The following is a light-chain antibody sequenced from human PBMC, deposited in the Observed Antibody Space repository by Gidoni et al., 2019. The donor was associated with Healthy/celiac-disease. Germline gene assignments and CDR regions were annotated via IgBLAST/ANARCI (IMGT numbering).Light chain of an antibody. V-gene: IGKV4-1*01. Sequence: DTVMTQSPDSLAVSLGERATINCKSSQSVLYSSNNKNYLAWYQQKPGQPPKLLIYWASTRESGVPDRFSGSGSGTDFTLTISSLQAEDVAVYYCQQYYSTPRTFGQXTKLEIK. CDR1: QSVLYSSNNKNY. J-gene: IGKJ2*01. CDR3: QQYYSTPRT. CDR2: WAS.